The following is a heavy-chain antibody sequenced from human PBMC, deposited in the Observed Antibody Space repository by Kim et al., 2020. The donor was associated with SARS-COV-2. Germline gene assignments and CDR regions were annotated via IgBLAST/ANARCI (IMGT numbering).Heavy chain of an antibody. D-gene: IGHD3-3*01. J-gene: IGHJ4*01. CDR1: GFNFNYCG. Sequence: GGSLRLSCVVSGFNFNYCGMHWVRQAPGKGLEWVAGISYEGSKKFYADSLLGRFTISRDSSQNTLYLQMDSLRSEDTAVYYCAKRGGVFDFSSSSYIDY. CDR2: ISYEGSKK. V-gene: IGHV3-30*18. CDR3: AKRGGVFDFSSSSYIDY.